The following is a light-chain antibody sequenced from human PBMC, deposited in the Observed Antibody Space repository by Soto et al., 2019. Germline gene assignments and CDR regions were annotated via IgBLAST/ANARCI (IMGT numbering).Light chain of an antibody. Sequence: EIVLTQSPGTLSLSPGERATLSCRASQSVSSTYLAWYQHKLGQAPRLVIYGASSKASGIPDRFSGSGSGTDFTLTISRLEPEEFAVYYCQQYGSSPRSFGQGTKVEVK. J-gene: IGKJ1*01. CDR2: GAS. CDR1: QSVSSTY. CDR3: QQYGSSPRS. V-gene: IGKV3-20*01.